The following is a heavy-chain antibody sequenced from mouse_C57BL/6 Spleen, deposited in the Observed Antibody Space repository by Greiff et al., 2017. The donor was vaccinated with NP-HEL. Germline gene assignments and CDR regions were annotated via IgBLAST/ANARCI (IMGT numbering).Heavy chain of an antibody. Sequence: QVQLQQPGAELVMPGASVKLSCKASGYTFTSYWMHWVKQRPGQGLEWIGEIDPSDSYTNYNQKFKGKSTLTVDKSSSTAYMQLSSLTSEDSAVYYCASPPPDGSSYLAYWGQGTLVTVSA. D-gene: IGHD1-1*01. CDR2: IDPSDSYT. V-gene: IGHV1-69*01. J-gene: IGHJ3*01. CDR1: GYTFTSYW. CDR3: ASPPPDGSSYLAY.